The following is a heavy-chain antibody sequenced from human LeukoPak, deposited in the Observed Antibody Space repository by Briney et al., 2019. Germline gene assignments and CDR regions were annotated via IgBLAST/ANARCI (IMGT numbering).Heavy chain of an antibody. Sequence: ASVKVSCTASGYTFTSYDIYWVRQATGQGLEWMGWMNPNSGNTGYAQKFQGRVTMTRNTSISTAYMELSSLRSEDTAVYYCARRSGARPYYYYYMDVWGKGTTVTVSS. CDR2: MNPNSGNT. V-gene: IGHV1-8*01. J-gene: IGHJ6*03. CDR3: ARRSGARPYYYYYMDV. D-gene: IGHD6-6*01. CDR1: GYTFTSYD.